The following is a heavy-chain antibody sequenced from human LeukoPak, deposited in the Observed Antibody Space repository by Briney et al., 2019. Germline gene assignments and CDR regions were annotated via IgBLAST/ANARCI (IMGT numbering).Heavy chain of an antibody. J-gene: IGHJ4*02. CDR1: VGSITNYY. D-gene: IGHD4-23*01. V-gene: IGHV4-59*01. Sequence: SETLSLTCTVSVGSITNYYCSWIRQPPGKELAWIGYIFYSGSTHYSPSLKSRVTISGDTSKTQFSLKLTSVTAADTAVYYCARDLYGGNSESYWGQGTLVTVSS. CDR3: ARDLYGGNSESY. CDR2: IFYSGST.